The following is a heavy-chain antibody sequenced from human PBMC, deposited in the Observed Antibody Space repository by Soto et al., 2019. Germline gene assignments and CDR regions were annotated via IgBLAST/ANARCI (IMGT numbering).Heavy chain of an antibody. J-gene: IGHJ6*02. CDR2: ISGSGGST. V-gene: IGHV3-23*01. CDR3: AKGWYSSSSLYYYGMDV. D-gene: IGHD6-6*01. Sequence: GGSLRLSCAASGFTFSSYAMSWVRLAPGKGLEWVSAISGSGGSTYYADSVKGRFTISRDNSKNTLYLQMNSLRAEDTAVYYCAKGWYSSSSLYYYGMDVWGQGTTVTVSS. CDR1: GFTFSSYA.